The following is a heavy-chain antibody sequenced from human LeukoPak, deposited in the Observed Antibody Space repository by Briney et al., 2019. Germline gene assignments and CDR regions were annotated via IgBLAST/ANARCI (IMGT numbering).Heavy chain of an antibody. CDR2: INPNSGGT. CDR3: ARDPRDTGLVDFDI. D-gene: IGHD2-8*02. CDR1: GYTFTGYY. J-gene: IGHJ3*02. Sequence: GASVKVSCKASGYTFTGYYMHWVRQAPGQGLEWMGWINPNSGGTNYAQKFQGRVTMTRDTSISTAYMELSRLRSDDTAVYYCARDPRDTGLVDFDIWGQGTMVTVSS. V-gene: IGHV1-2*02.